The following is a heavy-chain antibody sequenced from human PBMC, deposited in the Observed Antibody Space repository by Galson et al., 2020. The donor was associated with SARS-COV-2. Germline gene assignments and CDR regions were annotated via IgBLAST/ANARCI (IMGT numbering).Heavy chain of an antibody. CDR3: ARPSGRAWGRLDY. CDR2: MSYSGST. V-gene: IGHV4-39*01. J-gene: IGHJ4*02. CDR1: GGSISGSSYY. D-gene: IGHD7-27*01. Sequence: SETLSLTCTVSGGSISGSSYYWGWIRQPQGKGLVWTGSMSYSGSTYHNPSLKSRVTISIDTSKSQFSMQLTAVTAADTAGYYGARPSGRAWGRLDYWGQGALVTVSS.